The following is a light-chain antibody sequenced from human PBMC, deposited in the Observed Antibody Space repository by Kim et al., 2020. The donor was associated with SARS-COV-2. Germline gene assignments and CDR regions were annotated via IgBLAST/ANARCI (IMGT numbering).Light chain of an antibody. CDR3: QVWDSGTVSVL. J-gene: IGLJ2*01. CDR1: DIGGKN. CDR2: RDT. V-gene: IGLV3-9*01. Sequence: SYELTQPLSVSVALGQTARITCGGNDIGGKNVHWYQQKPGQAPVLVIYRDTKRPSGIPERFSGSNSGNTATLTISRAQAGDEGDYFCQVWDSGTVSVLFGGGTQLTVL.